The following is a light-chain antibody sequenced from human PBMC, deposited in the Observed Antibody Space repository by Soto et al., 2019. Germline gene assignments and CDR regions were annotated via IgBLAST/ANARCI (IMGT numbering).Light chain of an antibody. Sequence: DIQMTQSPSSLSASLGDRVTITCRPSESISNELNWFQQRPGKAPRLLIYDTFTLQRGVPSRFSGSVSGTEFSLTISSLQAGDSAIYYCQQSFTTPWTFGQGTKVDI. CDR1: ESISNE. V-gene: IGKV1-39*01. CDR2: DTF. J-gene: IGKJ1*01. CDR3: QQSFTTPWT.